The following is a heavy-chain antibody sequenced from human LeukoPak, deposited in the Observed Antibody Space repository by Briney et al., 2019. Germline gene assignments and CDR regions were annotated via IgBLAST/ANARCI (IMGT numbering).Heavy chain of an antibody. CDR1: GFTFSSYW. J-gene: IGHJ4*02. CDR3: ARDSDSSSWYETAKFDY. D-gene: IGHD6-13*01. CDR2: INSDGSST. V-gene: IGHV3-74*01. Sequence: GGSLRLSCAASGFTFSSYWMHWVRQAPGNGLVWVSRINSDGSSTSYADSVKGRFTISRDNAKNTLYLQMKSLRAEDTAVYYCARDSDSSSWYETAKFDYWGQGTLVTVSS.